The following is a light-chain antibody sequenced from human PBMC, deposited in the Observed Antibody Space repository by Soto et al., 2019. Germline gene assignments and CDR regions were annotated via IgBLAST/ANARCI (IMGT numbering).Light chain of an antibody. CDR2: AAS. CDR3: QQYYSYPTIT. V-gene: IGKV1-8*01. Sequence: AIQMTQSRSSLSASVGDRFTITCLAIQGISSYLAWYQQKPWKPPKLLIYAASTLQSGVPSRFSGSGSGTDFTLTISCLQYEDFATYYCQQYYSYPTITFGQGTRLEIK. J-gene: IGKJ5*01. CDR1: QGISSY.